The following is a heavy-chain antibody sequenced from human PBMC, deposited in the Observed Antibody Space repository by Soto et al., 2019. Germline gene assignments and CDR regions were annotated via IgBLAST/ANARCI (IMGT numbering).Heavy chain of an antibody. CDR2: INPSGGST. J-gene: IGHJ5*02. D-gene: IGHD3-9*01. CDR1: GYTFTSYY. V-gene: IGHV1-46*01. CDR3: ARAPPGNFDWSVGDPFDP. Sequence: ASVKVSCKASGYTFTSYYMHWVRQAPGQGLEWMGIINPSGGSTSYAQKFQGRVTMTRDTSTSTVYMELSSLRSEDTAVYYCARAPPGNFDWSVGDPFDPWGQGTLVTVSS.